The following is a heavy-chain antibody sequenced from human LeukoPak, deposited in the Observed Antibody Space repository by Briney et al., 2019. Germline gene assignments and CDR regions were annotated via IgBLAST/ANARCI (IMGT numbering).Heavy chain of an antibody. CDR1: GFTFNNYG. CDR3: AKGGCSSATCYVNY. J-gene: IGHJ4*02. Sequence: GGSLRLSCAASGFTFNNYGMHWVRQAPGKGLEWVAVVSSDGGNKYYAGSVKGRFAISRDNTQNTLYLQMNSLRAEDTAVYYCAKGGCSSATCYVNYWGRGTLVTVSS. CDR2: VSSDGGNK. D-gene: IGHD2-2*01. V-gene: IGHV3-30*18.